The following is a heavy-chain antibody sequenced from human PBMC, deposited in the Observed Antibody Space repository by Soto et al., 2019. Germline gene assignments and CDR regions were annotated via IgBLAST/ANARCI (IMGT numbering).Heavy chain of an antibody. V-gene: IGHV4-4*02. D-gene: IGHD2-2*01. CDR3: ARIAVVPSALDP. CDR1: GVSISSSHW. Sequence: SETLSLTCDVSGVSISSSHWWCWLRQPPGKGLEWIGEVYHSGSANYNPSLKSRVSMSVDKPKNQFSLRLTSVTAADTALYFCARIAVVPSALDPWGQGTLVTVSS. CDR2: VYHSGSA. J-gene: IGHJ5*02.